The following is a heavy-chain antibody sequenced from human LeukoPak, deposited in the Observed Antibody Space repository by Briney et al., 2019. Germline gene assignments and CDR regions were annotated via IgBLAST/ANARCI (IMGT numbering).Heavy chain of an antibody. V-gene: IGHV3-74*01. J-gene: IGHJ4*01. D-gene: IGHD3-10*01. CDR1: GFPIRRYW. Sequence: PGGSLRLSCSASGFPIRRYWMHWVRQAPGKGLAWVSHINYDGGSTTYADSVKGRFTISRDNAKNTLYLQMSSLRADDTGVYYCVRDGHNEFEFHYWSQATLVTVSS. CDR3: VRDGHNEFEFHY. CDR2: INYDGGST.